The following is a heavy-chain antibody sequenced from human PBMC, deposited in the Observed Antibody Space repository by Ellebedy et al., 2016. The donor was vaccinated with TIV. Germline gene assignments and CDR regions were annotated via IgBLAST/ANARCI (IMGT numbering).Heavy chain of an antibody. D-gene: IGHD2-2*02. V-gene: IGHV4-59*12. CDR2: IYYSGST. Sequence: SETLSLTXTVSGGSISSYYWSWIRQPPGKGLEWIGYIYYSGSTNYNPSLKSRVTMSVDTSKNQFSLKLSSVTAADTAVYYCARGETYQPLLYPEGYYYYGMDVWGQGTTVTVSS. CDR3: ARGETYQPLLYPEGYYYYGMDV. J-gene: IGHJ6*02. CDR1: GGSISSYY.